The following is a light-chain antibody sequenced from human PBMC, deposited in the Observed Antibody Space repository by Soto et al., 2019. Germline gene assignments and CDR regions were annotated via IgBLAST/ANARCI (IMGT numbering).Light chain of an antibody. V-gene: IGLV2-14*01. CDR1: SSDVGGYNY. CDR2: EVS. Sequence: QSVLTQPASVSGSPGQSITISCTGTSSDVGGYNYVSWYQQHPAKAPKLMIYEVSNRPSGLSNRFSGSKSGNTASLTISGLQAEDEADYYCSSFTNSGTHVFGTWTKVTVL. J-gene: IGLJ1*01. CDR3: SSFTNSGTHV.